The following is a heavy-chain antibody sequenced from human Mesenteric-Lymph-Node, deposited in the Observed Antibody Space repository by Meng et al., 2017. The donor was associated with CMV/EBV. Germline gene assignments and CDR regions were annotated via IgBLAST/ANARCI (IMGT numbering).Heavy chain of an antibody. V-gene: IGHV3-49*04. CDR3: TRGGWNY. D-gene: IGHD6-19*01. CDR1: GFTFGGYA. J-gene: IGHJ4*02. CDR2: IRSKAYDGTT. Sequence: GGSLRLSCTASGFTFGGYALSWVRQAPGKGLEWVGFIRSKAYDGTTEYAASVKGRFTISRDDSKSIAYLQMNSLKTEDTAVYYCTRGGWNYWGQGTLVTVSS.